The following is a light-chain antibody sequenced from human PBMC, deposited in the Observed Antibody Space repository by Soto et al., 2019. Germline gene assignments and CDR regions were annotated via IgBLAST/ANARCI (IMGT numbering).Light chain of an antibody. CDR2: DVS. CDR1: SSDVGGYNY. J-gene: IGLJ1*01. V-gene: IGLV2-14*01. CDR3: SSYTSSSTLNYG. Sequence: QSALTQPASVSGSPGQSITISCTGTSSDVGGYNYVSWYQQHPGKAPKLMIYDVSNRPSGVSNRFSGSKSGNTASLTISGLQAEDEADYYCSSYTSSSTLNYGFGTGTKVTV.